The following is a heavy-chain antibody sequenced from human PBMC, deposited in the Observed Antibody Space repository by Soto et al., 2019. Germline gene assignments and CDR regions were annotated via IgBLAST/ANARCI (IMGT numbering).Heavy chain of an antibody. V-gene: IGHV3-11*01. D-gene: IGHD4-17*01. Sequence: PGGSLRLSCAASGFAFSDPYMSWIRQAPGKGLEWISYISSSGSTIYYADSVKGRFTISRDNAKKSLYLQMDSLTADDTAVYYCARGGASVTTPFDYWGQGTQVTGSS. CDR2: ISSSGSTI. J-gene: IGHJ4*02. CDR3: ARGGASVTTPFDY. CDR1: GFAFSDPY.